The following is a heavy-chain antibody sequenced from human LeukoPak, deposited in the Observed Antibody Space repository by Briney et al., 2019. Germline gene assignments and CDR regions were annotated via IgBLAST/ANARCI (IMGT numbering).Heavy chain of an antibody. V-gene: IGHV3-48*02. D-gene: IGHD3-10*01. J-gene: IGHJ3*02. CDR3: ARDRAYASDN. CDR2: INIISSEI. CDR1: GFTFSSYS. Sequence: GGSLRLSCAASGFTFSSYSMNWVRQAPGKGLEWVSYINIISSEIYYGDSVKGRFTISTDNAKNSVYLQMNSLRDEDTAVYYCARDRAYASDNWGQGTMVTVSS.